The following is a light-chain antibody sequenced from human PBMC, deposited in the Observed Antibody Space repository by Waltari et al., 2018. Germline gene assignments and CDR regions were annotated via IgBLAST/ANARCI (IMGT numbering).Light chain of an antibody. CDR1: SSDVGAYNH. J-gene: IGLJ2*01. V-gene: IGLV2-11*01. CDR3: CSYAGSYTVV. CDR2: DFS. Sequence: QSALTQPRSVSGSPGQSVTISCTGTSSDVGAYNHFSWYQPHPGKAPKLMIYDFSKRPSGVPDRFSGSKSGNTASLTISGLQAEDEADYYCCSYAGSYTVVFGGGTKLTVL.